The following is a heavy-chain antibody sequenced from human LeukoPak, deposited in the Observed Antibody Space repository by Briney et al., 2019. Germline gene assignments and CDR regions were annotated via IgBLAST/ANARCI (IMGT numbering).Heavy chain of an antibody. CDR1: GFTFSSYS. J-gene: IGHJ6*02. D-gene: IGHD6-13*01. V-gene: IGHV3-48*02. CDR3: ARGRIAAAPFGMDV. Sequence: PGRSLRLSCAASGFTFSSYSMNWVRQAPGKGLEWVSYISSSSSTIYYADSVKGRFTISRDNGKNSLYLQMNSLRDEDTAVYYCARGRIAAAPFGMDVWGQGTTVTVSS. CDR2: ISSSSSTI.